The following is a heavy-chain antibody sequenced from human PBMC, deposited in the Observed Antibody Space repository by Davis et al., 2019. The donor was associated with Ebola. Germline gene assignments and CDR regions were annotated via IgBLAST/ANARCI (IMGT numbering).Heavy chain of an antibody. CDR2: ISYDGSNK. CDR1: GFTFSSYG. V-gene: IGHV3-30*18. Sequence: GESLKISCAASGFTFSSYGMHWVRQAPGQGLEWVAVISYDGSNKYYADSVKGRFTISRDNSKNTLYLQMNSLRAEDTAVYYCAKDQWQLVDYYYGMDVWGQGTTVTVSS. J-gene: IGHJ6*02. D-gene: IGHD6-6*01. CDR3: AKDQWQLVDYYYGMDV.